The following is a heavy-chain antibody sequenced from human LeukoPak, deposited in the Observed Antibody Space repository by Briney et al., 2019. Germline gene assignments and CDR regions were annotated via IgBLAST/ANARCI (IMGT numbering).Heavy chain of an antibody. CDR3: ARVVGVDGSGYPTYYYGLDV. D-gene: IGHD3-22*01. V-gene: IGHV4-31*03. J-gene: IGHJ6*02. Sequence: SETLSLTCTVSGGSISSGGYYWSWIRQHPGTGLEWIGYIYYSGSTYYNPSLKSRVTISVDTSKNQFSLKLSSVTAADTAVYYCARVVGVDGSGYPTYYYGLDVWGQGTTVTVSS. CDR1: GGSISSGGYY. CDR2: IYYSGST.